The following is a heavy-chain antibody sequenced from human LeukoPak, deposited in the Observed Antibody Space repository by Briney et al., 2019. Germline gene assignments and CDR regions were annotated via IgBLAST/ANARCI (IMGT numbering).Heavy chain of an antibody. V-gene: IGHV5-51*01. CDR2: IYPGDSDT. D-gene: IGHD2-21*02. CDR3: ASGAYCGGDCFSAFDI. Sequence: GESLKISCKGSGYSFTSYWIGWVRQMPGKGLEWMGIIYPGDSDTRYSPSFQGQVTISADKSISTAYLQWSSLKASDTAMYYCASGAYCGGDCFSAFDIWGQGTMVTVSS. CDR1: GYSFTSYW. J-gene: IGHJ3*02.